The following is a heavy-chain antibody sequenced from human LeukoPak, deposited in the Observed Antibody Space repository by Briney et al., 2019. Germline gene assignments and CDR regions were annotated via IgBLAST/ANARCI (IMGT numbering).Heavy chain of an antibody. V-gene: IGHV4-34*01. D-gene: IGHD2-21*02. J-gene: IGHJ3*02. CDR3: ARSLKKHIVVVTAMYAFDI. CDR2: INHSGST. Sequence: SETLSLTCAVYGGSFSGYYWSWIRQPPGKGLEWIGEINHSGSTNYNPSLKSRVTISVDTSKNQFSLKLSSVTAADTAVYYCARSLKKHIVVVTAMYAFDIWGQGTMVTVSS. CDR1: GGSFSGYY.